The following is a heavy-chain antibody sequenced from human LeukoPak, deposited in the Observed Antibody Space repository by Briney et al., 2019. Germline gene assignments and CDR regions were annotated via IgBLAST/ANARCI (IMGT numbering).Heavy chain of an antibody. J-gene: IGHJ5*02. CDR3: ARGSGDIVVVPADNWFDP. D-gene: IGHD2-2*01. Sequence: ASVKVSCKASGYTFTSYYMHWVRQAPGQGLEWMGIINPSGGSTSYAQKFQGRVTITADESTSTAYMELSSLRSEDTAVYYCARGSGDIVVVPADNWFDPWGQGALVTVSS. V-gene: IGHV1-46*01. CDR2: INPSGGST. CDR1: GYTFTSYY.